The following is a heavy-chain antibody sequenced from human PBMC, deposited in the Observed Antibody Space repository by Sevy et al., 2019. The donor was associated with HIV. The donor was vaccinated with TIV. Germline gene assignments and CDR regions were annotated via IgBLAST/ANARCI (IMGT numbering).Heavy chain of an antibody. CDR2: ISYDGSNK. J-gene: IGHJ4*02. V-gene: IGHV3-30-3*01. CDR1: GFTFSSYA. Sequence: GGSLRLSCAASGFTFSSYAMHWVRQAPGKGLEWVALISYDGSNKYYADSVKGRFTISRDNSKNTLYLQMNSLRTEDTAVYYCARDRGSGKNVFFDYWGQVTLVTVSS. CDR3: ARDRGSGKNVFFDY. D-gene: IGHD3-10*01.